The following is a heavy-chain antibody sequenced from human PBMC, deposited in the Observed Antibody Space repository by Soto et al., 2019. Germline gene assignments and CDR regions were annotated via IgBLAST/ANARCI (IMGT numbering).Heavy chain of an antibody. Sequence: SGPTLVNPTQTLTLTCTFSGFSLSTSGVGVGWIRQSPGEAPEWLAVIYWDNDKRYSPSLRTRLTINKDTSNNQVVLTLTNTDPVDTATYYCAHRPFVSGRPWDSGVFDYWGQGALVTVSS. D-gene: IGHD1-26*01. J-gene: IGHJ4*02. CDR1: GFSLSTSGVG. CDR3: AHRPFVSGRPWDSGVFDY. CDR2: IYWDNDK. V-gene: IGHV2-5*02.